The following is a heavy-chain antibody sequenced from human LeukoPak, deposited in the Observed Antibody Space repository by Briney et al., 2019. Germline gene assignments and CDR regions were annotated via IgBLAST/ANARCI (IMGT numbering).Heavy chain of an antibody. J-gene: IGHJ4*02. D-gene: IGHD1-26*01. Sequence: PSETLSLTCTVSGGSISSYYWSWIRQPPGKGLEWIGYIYYSGSTNYNPSLKSRVTISVDTSKNQFSLKLSSVTAADTAVYYCARLPVGADHFDYWGQGTLVTVSS. CDR2: IYYSGST. V-gene: IGHV4-59*01. CDR1: GGSISSYY. CDR3: ARLPVGADHFDY.